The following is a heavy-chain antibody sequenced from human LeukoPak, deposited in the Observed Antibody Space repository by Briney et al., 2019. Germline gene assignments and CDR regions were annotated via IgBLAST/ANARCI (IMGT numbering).Heavy chain of an antibody. CDR1: GFSFSGYW. D-gene: IGHD6-6*01. J-gene: IGHJ4*02. V-gene: IGHV3-7*03. CDR2: IKQDGSVK. CDR3: ARDRGAARPNDY. Sequence: PGGSLRLSCAASGFSFSGYWMSWVRQTPGKGLEWVANIKQDGSVKNSVDSMKGRFTISRDNAKNSLYLQMNSLRTDDTGVYYCARDRGAARPNDYWGQGTLVAVSS.